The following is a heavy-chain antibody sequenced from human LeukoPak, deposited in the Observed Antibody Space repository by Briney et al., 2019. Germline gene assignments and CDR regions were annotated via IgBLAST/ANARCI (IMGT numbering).Heavy chain of an antibody. Sequence: GGSLRLSCAASGFTFSSYSMNWVRQAPGKGLEWVSSISSSSSYIYYADSVKGRFTISRDNAKNSLYLQMNSLRAEDTAVYYCAREGGIVVVPAALDYWGQGTLVTVSS. CDR3: AREGGIVVVPAALDY. V-gene: IGHV3-21*01. CDR1: GFTFSSYS. J-gene: IGHJ4*02. D-gene: IGHD2-2*01. CDR2: ISSSSSYI.